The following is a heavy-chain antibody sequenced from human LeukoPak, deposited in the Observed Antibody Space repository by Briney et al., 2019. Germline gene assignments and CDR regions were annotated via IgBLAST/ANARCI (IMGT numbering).Heavy chain of an antibody. CDR2: IKQDGSEK. Sequence: PGGSLRLSCAASGFTFSSYWMSWVRQAPGKGLEWVANIKQDGSEKYYVDSVKGRFTISRDNAKNSLYLQMNSLRAEDTAVYYCARDELSGYDTALIHWGQGTLVTVSS. CDR1: GFTFSSYW. V-gene: IGHV3-7*01. D-gene: IGHD5-12*01. CDR3: ARDELSGYDTALIH. J-gene: IGHJ4*02.